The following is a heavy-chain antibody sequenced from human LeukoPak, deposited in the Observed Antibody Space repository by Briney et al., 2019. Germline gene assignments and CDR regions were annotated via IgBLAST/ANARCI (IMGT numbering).Heavy chain of an antibody. V-gene: IGHV4-59*08. J-gene: IGHJ3*02. D-gene: IGHD6-19*01. CDR2: IYYSGST. CDR1: GGSISSYY. Sequence: PSETLSLTCTVSGGSISSYYWSWLRQPPGKGLEWIGYIYYSGSTNYNPSLKSRVTISLDTSKNQFSLKLSSVTAADTAVYYCARHSGGWTFDIWGQGTMVTVSS. CDR3: ARHSGGWTFDI.